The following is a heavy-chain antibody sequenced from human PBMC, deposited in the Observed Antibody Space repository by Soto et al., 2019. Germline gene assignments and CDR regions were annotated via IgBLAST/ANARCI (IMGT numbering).Heavy chain of an antibody. CDR3: ARERGGYGLFDS. J-gene: IGHJ4*02. V-gene: IGHV4-30-2*01. CDR1: GGSISNAAYS. CDR2: IYPSGMP. Sequence: SETLSLTCTVSGGSISNAAYSWSWIRQPPGKGLEWIGYIYPSGMPFYNPSLRSRVTISIDRSNDQFSLNLKSVTAADTAVYYCARERGGYGLFDSWGQGTLVTVS. D-gene: IGHD5-18*01.